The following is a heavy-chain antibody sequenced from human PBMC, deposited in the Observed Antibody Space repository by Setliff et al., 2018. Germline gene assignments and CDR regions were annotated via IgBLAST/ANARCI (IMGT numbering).Heavy chain of an antibody. D-gene: IGHD6-19*01. CDR3: ARGVARAVAAADYLDY. J-gene: IGHJ4*02. CDR2: IWFDGNNK. CDR1: GFSFSNYG. Sequence: PGGSLRLSCVASGFSFSNYGMHWVRQAPGKGLEWLAVIWFDGNNKYYADSVKGRFTISRDTSKNALYVQMNSLRAEDTAVYYCARGVARAVAAADYLDYWGQGTRVTVSS. V-gene: IGHV3-33*01.